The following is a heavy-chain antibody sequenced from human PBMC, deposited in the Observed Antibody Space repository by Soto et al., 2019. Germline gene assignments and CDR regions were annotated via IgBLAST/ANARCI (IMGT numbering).Heavy chain of an antibody. D-gene: IGHD4-17*01. CDR1: GFTFSSYG. CDR3: AKVRTVRTTVNWFDP. J-gene: IGHJ5*02. CDR2: ISYDGSNK. Sequence: GGSLRLSCAASGFTFSSYGMHWVRQAPGKGLEWVAVISYDGSNKYYADSVKGRFTISRDNSKNTLYLQMNSLRAEDTAVYYCAKVRTVRTTVNWFDPWGQGTLVTVSS. V-gene: IGHV3-30*18.